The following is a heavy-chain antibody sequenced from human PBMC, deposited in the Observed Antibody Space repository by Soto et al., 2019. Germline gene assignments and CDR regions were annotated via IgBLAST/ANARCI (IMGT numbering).Heavy chain of an antibody. CDR2: VSRSGGST. J-gene: IGHJ4*02. D-gene: IGHD3-9*01. V-gene: IGHV3-23*01. Sequence: GGSLRLSCAASGFTFSNYAMSWVRQAPGQGLEWVSAVSRSGGSTYYADSVKGRFTISRDNSKNTLYLQVNSLRAEDTAVYYCAKSHYDILTNIDYWGQGTLVTVSS. CDR3: AKSHYDILTNIDY. CDR1: GFTFSNYA.